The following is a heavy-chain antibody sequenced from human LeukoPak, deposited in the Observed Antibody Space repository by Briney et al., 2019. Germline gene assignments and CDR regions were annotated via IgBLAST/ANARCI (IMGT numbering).Heavy chain of an antibody. CDR3: ARDLKGQYQDAFDI. CDR2: IRSKANSYAT. Sequence: GGSLRPSCAASGFTFSGSAMHWVRQASGKGLEWVGRIRSKANSYATAYAASVKGRFTISRDDSKNTAYLQMNSLRAEDTAVYYCARDLKGQYQDAFDIWGQGTMVTVSS. J-gene: IGHJ3*02. V-gene: IGHV3-73*01. CDR1: GFTFSGSA. D-gene: IGHD2-2*01.